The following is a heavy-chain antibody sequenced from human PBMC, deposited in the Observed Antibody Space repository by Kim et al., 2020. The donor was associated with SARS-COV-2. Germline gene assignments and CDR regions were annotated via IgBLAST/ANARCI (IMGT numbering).Heavy chain of an antibody. CDR2: INPSGGST. CDR1: GYTFTSYY. Sequence: ASVKVSCKASGYTFTSYYMHWVRQAPGQGLEWMGIINPSGGSTSYAQKFQGRVTMTRDTSTSTVYMELSSLRSEDTAVYYCARARYCSGGSCYSFDYWGQGTLVTVSS. D-gene: IGHD2-15*01. V-gene: IGHV1-46*01. J-gene: IGHJ4*02. CDR3: ARARYCSGGSCYSFDY.